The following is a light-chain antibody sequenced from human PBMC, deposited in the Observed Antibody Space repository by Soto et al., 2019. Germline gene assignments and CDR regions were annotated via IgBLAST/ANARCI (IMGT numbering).Light chain of an antibody. Sequence: QSVLTQPPSVSGAPGQRVTISCTGTSSNIGAGYDVHWYQQLPGTAPKLLIYGNSNRPSGVPDRFSGSKSGTSASLAITGLQAEDEADYYCQSYDSSLSGSVLGGGTQLTVL. CDR3: QSYDSSLSGSV. CDR1: SSNIGAGYD. V-gene: IGLV1-40*01. CDR2: GNS. J-gene: IGLJ7*01.